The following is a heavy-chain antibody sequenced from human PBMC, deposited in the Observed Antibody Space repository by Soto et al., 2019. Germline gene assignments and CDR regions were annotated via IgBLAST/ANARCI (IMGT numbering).Heavy chain of an antibody. D-gene: IGHD6-19*01. Sequence: SETLSLTCAVYGGSFTGYSWSWIRQPPGKGLEWIGEINHSGSTNYNPSLKSRVTASVDTPNNQFALKLSSVTAADTAVYYCATGNSSGWLDYWGQVTLVTGSS. CDR2: INHSGST. CDR3: ATGNSSGWLDY. J-gene: IGHJ4*02. V-gene: IGHV4-34*01. CDR1: GGSFTGYS.